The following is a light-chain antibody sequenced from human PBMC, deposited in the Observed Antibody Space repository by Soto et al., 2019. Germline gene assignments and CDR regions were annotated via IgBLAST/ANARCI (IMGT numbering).Light chain of an antibody. Sequence: DIVMTQSPDSLAVSLGERATINCKSSQSVLYSSTNKNYLVWYQQKAGQPPKLLIYWASTRESGVPDRISGSGSGTDFTLTISSLQAEDVAVYYCQQYYSSPRTFGQGTKLEIK. CDR1: QSVLYSSTNKNY. V-gene: IGKV4-1*01. CDR3: QQYYSSPRT. CDR2: WAS. J-gene: IGKJ2*01.